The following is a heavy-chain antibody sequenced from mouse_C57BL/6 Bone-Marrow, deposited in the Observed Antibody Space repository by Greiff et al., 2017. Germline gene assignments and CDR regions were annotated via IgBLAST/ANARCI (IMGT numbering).Heavy chain of an antibody. V-gene: IGHV1-59*01. J-gene: IGHJ3*01. Sequence: VKLQQPGAELVRPGTSVKLSCKASGYTFTSYWMHWVKQRPGQGLEWIGVIDPSDSYTNYNQKFKGKATLTVDTSSSTAYMQRSSLTSEDSAVYYCAREDGYYLAYWGQGTLVTVSA. CDR1: GYTFTSYW. D-gene: IGHD2-3*01. CDR3: AREDGYYLAY. CDR2: IDPSDSYT.